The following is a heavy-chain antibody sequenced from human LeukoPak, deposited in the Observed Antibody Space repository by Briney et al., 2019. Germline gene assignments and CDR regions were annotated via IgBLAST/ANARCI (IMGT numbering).Heavy chain of an antibody. J-gene: IGHJ4*02. CDR3: ARASYGSGHFDY. V-gene: IGHV4-31*03. Sequence: SETLSLTCTVSGGSISSGGYYWSWIRQHPGKGLEWIGYIYYSGSTYYNPSLKSRVTISVDTSKNQFSLKLSSVTAADTAVYYCARASYGSGHFDYWGQGTLVTVSS. D-gene: IGHD3-10*01. CDR2: IYYSGST. CDR1: GGSISSGGYY.